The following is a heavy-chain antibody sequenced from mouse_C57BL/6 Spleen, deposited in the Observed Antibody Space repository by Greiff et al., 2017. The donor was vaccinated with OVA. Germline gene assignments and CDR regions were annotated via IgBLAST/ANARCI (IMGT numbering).Heavy chain of an antibody. CDR3: ARGTVYAMDY. Sequence: VQLQQSGPGMVKPSQSLSLTCTVTGYSITSGYDWHWIRHFPGNKLEWMGYISYSGSTNYNPSLKSRISITHDTSKNHFFLKLNSVTTEDTATYYCARGTVYAMDYWGQGTSVTVSS. CDR1: GYSITSGYD. CDR2: ISYSGST. D-gene: IGHD3-3*01. V-gene: IGHV3-1*01. J-gene: IGHJ4*01.